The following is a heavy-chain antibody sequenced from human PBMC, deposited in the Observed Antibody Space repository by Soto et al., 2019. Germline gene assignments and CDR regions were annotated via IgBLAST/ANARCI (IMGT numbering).Heavy chain of an antibody. J-gene: IGHJ6*02. V-gene: IGHV3-23*01. CDR2: IGTSGTPT. D-gene: IGHD2-21*01. CDR1: GFTFRYYA. Sequence: DVQLLESGGDLVQPGGSLRLSCIASGFTFRYYAMARVRQAPGEDLEWVSAIGTSGTPTLYADSVKSRFSISRDDSRNTVSLQMNSLGVEDTATYYCTRILWSSRRDALDIWGQGTTVTVSS. CDR3: TRILWSSRRDALDI.